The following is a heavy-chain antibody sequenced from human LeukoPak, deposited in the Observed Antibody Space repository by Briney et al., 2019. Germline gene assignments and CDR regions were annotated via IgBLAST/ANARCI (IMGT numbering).Heavy chain of an antibody. J-gene: IGHJ4*02. V-gene: IGHV3-15*01. D-gene: IGHD6-6*01. CDR1: GITFSNAW. Sequence: GGSLRLPCAASGITFSNAWMSWVRQAPGKGLEWVGRIKSKTDGGTIDYAAPVKGRFTISTDDSKITLYLQMNSLKIEDTGVYYCTTDRAIAVRPVFDYWGQGTLVTVSS. CDR3: TTDRAIAVRPVFDY. CDR2: IKSKTDGGTI.